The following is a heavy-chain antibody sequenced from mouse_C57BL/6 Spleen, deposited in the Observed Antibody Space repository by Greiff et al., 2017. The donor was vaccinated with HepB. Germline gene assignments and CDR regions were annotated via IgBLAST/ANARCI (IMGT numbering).Heavy chain of an antibody. V-gene: IGHV1-5*01. CDR1: GYTFTSYW. J-gene: IGHJ3*01. D-gene: IGHD2-12*01. CDR3: TKEGGCYPFPAWFAY. CDR2: IYPGNSDT. Sequence: DVKLQESGTVLARPGASVKMSCKTSGYTFTSYWMHWVKQRPGQGLEWIGAIYPGNSDTSYNQKFKGKAKLTAVTSASTAYMELSSLTNEDSAVYYCTKEGGCYPFPAWFAYWGQGTLVTVSA.